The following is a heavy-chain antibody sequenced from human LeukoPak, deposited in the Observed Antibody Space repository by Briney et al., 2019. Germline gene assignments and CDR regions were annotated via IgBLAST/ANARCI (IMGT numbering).Heavy chain of an antibody. CDR3: ARGRTARGEYFDY. V-gene: IGHV1-8*01. J-gene: IGHJ4*02. CDR2: MNPNNGNT. CDR1: GFTFTSYD. Sequence: PWASVKVSCKASGFTFTSYDINWVRQTTGQGLEWMGWMNPNNGNTGYAQKFQGRVTITRDTSASTAYMELSSLRSEDTAVYYCARGRTARGEYFDYWGQGTLVTVSS. D-gene: IGHD3-10*01.